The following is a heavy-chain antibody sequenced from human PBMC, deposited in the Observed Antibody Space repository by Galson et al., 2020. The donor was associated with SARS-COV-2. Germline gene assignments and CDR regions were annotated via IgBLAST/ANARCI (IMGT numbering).Heavy chain of an antibody. D-gene: IGHD6-19*01. Sequence: GGSLSLSCAASGFTFSTYSMNWVRQAPGKGLEWVSSISSTSKYIYYADSVMGRFTISRDNAENSLYLQMNSLRVEDTAVYYCARVQGQQWLAWLDYYYGMDVWGRGTTVTVSS. J-gene: IGHJ6*02. V-gene: IGHV3-21*01. CDR3: ARVQGQQWLAWLDYYYGMDV. CDR1: GFTFSTYS. CDR2: ISSTSKYI.